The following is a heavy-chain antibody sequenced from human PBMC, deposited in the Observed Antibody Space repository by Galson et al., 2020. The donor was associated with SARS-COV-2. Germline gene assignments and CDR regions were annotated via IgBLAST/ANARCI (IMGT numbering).Heavy chain of an antibody. CDR3: ARSDSSGCRGNY. CDR1: PFSLRTSGMS. D-gene: IGHD6-19*01. J-gene: IGHJ4*02. CDR2: IDWDHDK. Sequence: ESGPTLVKPTQTLTLTCTLSPFSLRTSGMSANWIRQPPGKALEWLARIDWDHDKYYNTSLKTRLTISKDTSKNQVVLTMTNMDPVDTATYYCARSDSSGCRGNYWGQGTLGTVSS. V-gene: IGHV2-70*11.